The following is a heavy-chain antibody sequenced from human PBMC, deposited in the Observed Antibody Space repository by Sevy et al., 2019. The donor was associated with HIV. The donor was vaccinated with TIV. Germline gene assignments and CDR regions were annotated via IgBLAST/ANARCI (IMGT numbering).Heavy chain of an antibody. Sequence: GGSLRLSCAASRFTFSSYGMHWVRQAPGKGLEWVAVIWYDGSNKYYSDSVKGRFTISRDNSKNTLYLQMNSLRAEDTAVYYCARGGYSSTWGYFDYWGHGTLVTVSS. V-gene: IGHV3-33*01. CDR1: RFTFSSYG. CDR3: ARGGYSSTWGYFDY. D-gene: IGHD6-13*01. J-gene: IGHJ4*01. CDR2: IWYDGSNK.